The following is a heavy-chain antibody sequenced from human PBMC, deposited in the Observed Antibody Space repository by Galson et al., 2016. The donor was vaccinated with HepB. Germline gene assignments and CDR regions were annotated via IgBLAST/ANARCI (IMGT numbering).Heavy chain of an antibody. Sequence: SLRLSCAPSGFTFTSDAMSWVRQAPGKGLEWVSALSTSNPPDYADSGKGRFTVSRDNSKNTLFLQMNSLRAEDTAVYYCATDRCTGGYCYHEYWGQGTLVTVSS. CDR1: GFTFTSDA. CDR3: ATDRCTGGYCYHEY. CDR2: LSTSNPP. V-gene: IGHV3-23*01. D-gene: IGHD2-8*02. J-gene: IGHJ4*02.